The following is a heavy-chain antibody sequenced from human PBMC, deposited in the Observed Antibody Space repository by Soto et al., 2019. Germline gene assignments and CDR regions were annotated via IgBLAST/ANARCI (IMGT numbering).Heavy chain of an antibody. CDR1: GFTFSSYG. V-gene: IGHV3-30*18. J-gene: IGHJ3*02. D-gene: IGHD3-3*01. Sequence: GGSLRLSCAASGFTFSSYGMHWVRQAPGKGLEWVAVISYDGSNKYYADSVKGRFTISRDNSKNTLYLQMNSLRAEDTAVYYCAKGYVRFLEWSVDDAFDIWGQGTMVTVSS. CDR3: AKGYVRFLEWSVDDAFDI. CDR2: ISYDGSNK.